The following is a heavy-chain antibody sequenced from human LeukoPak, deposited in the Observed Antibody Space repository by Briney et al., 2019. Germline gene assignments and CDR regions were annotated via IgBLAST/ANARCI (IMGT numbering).Heavy chain of an antibody. D-gene: IGHD1-7*01. V-gene: IGHV3-23*01. Sequence: GGSLRLSCAASGFTFSSYAMTWVRQAPGKGLEWVSAISGSGGSTYYADSVKGRFTISRDNSKNTLFLQMNSLRAEDTAVYYCAKRRGLELLYYYYMDVWGKGTTVTVSS. CDR1: GFTFSSYA. J-gene: IGHJ6*03. CDR3: AKRRGLELLYYYYMDV. CDR2: ISGSGGST.